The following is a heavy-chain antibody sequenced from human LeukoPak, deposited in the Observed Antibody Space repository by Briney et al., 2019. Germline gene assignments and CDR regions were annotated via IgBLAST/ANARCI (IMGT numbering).Heavy chain of an antibody. Sequence: PGGSLRLSCAASGFTVSSNYMSWVRQAPGKGLEWVSVIYSGGSTYYADSVKGRFTISRDNSKNTLYLQMNSLRAEDTAVYYCARGGGNNYYAFDIWGQGTMVTVSS. D-gene: IGHD5-18*01. J-gene: IGHJ3*02. V-gene: IGHV3-66*01. CDR2: IYSGGST. CDR1: GFTVSSNY. CDR3: ARGGGNNYYAFDI.